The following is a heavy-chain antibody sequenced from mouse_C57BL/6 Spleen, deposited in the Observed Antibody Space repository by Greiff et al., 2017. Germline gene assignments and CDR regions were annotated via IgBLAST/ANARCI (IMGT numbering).Heavy chain of an antibody. V-gene: IGHV1-61*01. CDR3: ARNYGSRGDY. J-gene: IGHJ2*01. D-gene: IGHD1-1*01. Sequence: QVQLKQPGAELVRPGSSVKLSCKASGYTFTSYWMDWVKQRPGQGLEWIGNIYPSDSETHYNQKFKDKATLTVDKSSSTAYMQLSSLTSEDSAVYYCARNYGSRGDYWGQGTTLTVSS. CDR2: IYPSDSET. CDR1: GYTFTSYW.